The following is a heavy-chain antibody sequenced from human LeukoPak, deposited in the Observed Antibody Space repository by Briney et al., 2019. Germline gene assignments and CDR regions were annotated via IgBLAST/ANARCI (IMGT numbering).Heavy chain of an antibody. CDR3: ARNPPATAEFYFDY. J-gene: IGHJ4*02. CDR1: GGSISAYY. CDR2: IYHSGST. D-gene: IGHD1-14*01. Sequence: SETLSLTCTVSGGSISAYYWSWIRQPAGKGLEWIGSIYHSGSTYYNASLKSRVTISLDTSKNQFSLKLSSVTAADTAAYYCARNPPATAEFYFDYWGQGTLVTVSS. V-gene: IGHV4-38-2*02.